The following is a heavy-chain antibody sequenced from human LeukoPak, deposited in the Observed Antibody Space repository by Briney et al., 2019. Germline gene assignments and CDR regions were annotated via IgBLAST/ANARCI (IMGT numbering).Heavy chain of an antibody. D-gene: IGHD3-3*01. CDR3: AREGTGSYYDFWSGFDY. Sequence: ASVKVSCKASGYTFTSYYMHWVRQAPGQGLEWMGIINPSGGSTSYAQKFQGRVTMTRDTSTSTVYMELSSLRSEDTAVYYCAREGTGSYYDFWSGFDYWGQGTLVTVSS. V-gene: IGHV1-46*01. CDR2: INPSGGST. J-gene: IGHJ4*02. CDR1: GYTFTSYY.